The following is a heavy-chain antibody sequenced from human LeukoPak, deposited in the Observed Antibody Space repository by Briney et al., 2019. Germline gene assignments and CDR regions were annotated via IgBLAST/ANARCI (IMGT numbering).Heavy chain of an antibody. J-gene: IGHJ4*02. D-gene: IGHD3-10*02. Sequence: PSETLSLTCTVSGGSFSSGYFHWSWIRQAPGKGLEWIGHDGHTNYNPSLRSRVTISIDTSSNQFSLRLNSVTAADTGVHYCATYYVGVGGRGDWGPGTLVTVSS. CDR2: DGHT. CDR1: GGSFSSGYFH. CDR3: ATYYVGVGGRGD. V-gene: IGHV4-61*01.